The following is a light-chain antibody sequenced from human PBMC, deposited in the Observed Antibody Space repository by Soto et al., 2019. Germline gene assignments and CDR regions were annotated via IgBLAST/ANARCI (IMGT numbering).Light chain of an antibody. CDR1: SSDVGGYDY. Sequence: QSALTQPPSASGSPGRSVTISCTGTSSDVGGYDYVSWFQQHPGKAPKLIIYEVTKRPSGVPDRFSASKSGNTASLTVSGLQAEDEADYYCATWDASLNGYVFGTGTKLTVL. V-gene: IGLV2-8*01. CDR2: EVT. CDR3: ATWDASLNGYV. J-gene: IGLJ1*01.